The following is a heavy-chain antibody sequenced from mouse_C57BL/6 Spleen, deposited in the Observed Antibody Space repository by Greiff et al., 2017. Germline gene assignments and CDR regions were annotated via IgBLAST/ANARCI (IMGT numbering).Heavy chain of an antibody. J-gene: IGHJ2*01. CDR2: INYDGSST. CDR3: ARSVYWDYYFDY. D-gene: IGHD4-1*01. Sequence: EVKLVESEGGLVQPGSSMKLSCTASGFTFSDYYMAWVRQVPEKGLEWVANINYDGSSTNYLDSLKSRFIISRDNAKNILYLQMSSLKSEDTATYYCARSVYWDYYFDYWGQGTTLTVSS. V-gene: IGHV5-16*01. CDR1: GFTFSDYY.